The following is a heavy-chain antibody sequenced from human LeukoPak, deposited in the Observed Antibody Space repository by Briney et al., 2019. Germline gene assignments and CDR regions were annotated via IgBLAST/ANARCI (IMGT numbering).Heavy chain of an antibody. V-gene: IGHV3-30-3*01. CDR3: AREAPYYFDY. J-gene: IGHJ4*02. CDR2: ISYDGYNK. Sequence: GGSLRLSCAASGFTFSTYAMRWVRQAPGKGLEWVAVISYDGYNKYYADYVKGRFTISRDNSKNALYLQMNSLRAEDTAVYYCAREAPYYFDYGGQGTLVAV. CDR1: GFTFSTYA.